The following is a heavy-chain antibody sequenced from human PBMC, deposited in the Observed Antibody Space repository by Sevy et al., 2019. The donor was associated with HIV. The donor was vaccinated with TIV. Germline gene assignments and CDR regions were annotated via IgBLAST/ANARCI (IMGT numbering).Heavy chain of an antibody. CDR2: INPKSGAT. J-gene: IGHJ6*02. Sequence: ASVKVSCKASGYTFSDSGYYVHWVRQAPGQGLEWMGWINPKSGATNYAQKFQGRVIMTRDTSVSTANMELSRLTSDDTAVYYCARESYDFWTGPVDYDYGMDVWGQGTTVTVSS. V-gene: IGHV1-2*02. CDR1: GYTFSDSGYY. D-gene: IGHD3-3*01. CDR3: ARESYDFWTGPVDYDYGMDV.